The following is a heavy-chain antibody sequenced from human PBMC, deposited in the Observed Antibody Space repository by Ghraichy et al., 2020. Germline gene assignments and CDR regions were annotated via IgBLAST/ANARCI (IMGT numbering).Heavy chain of an antibody. J-gene: IGHJ4*02. CDR3: ARHRVSAIDYLGLFDY. CDR1: GYTFTTYW. D-gene: IGHD3-10*01. CDR2: IYPGDSNT. V-gene: IGHV5-51*01. Sequence: GESLNISCKGSGYTFTTYWIGWVRQMPGKGLEWMGIIYPGDSNTKYSPSFQGQVTISVDKSIGTAYLQWSSLKASDTAIYYCARHRVSAIDYLGLFDYWAQGTLVTVSS.